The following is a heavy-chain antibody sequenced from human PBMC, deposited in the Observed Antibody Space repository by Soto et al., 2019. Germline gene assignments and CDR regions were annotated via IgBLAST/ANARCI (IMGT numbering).Heavy chain of an antibody. V-gene: IGHV3-11*01. CDR1: GFTFSDYY. CDR3: ARDLGYYESSGYFDF. Sequence: GGSLRLSCAASGFTFSDYYMSWIRQAPGKGLEWVSYISSSGSIIYCADSMKGRLTISRDNAKNSLYLQMNSLRAEDTAVYYCARDLGYYESSGYFDFWGQGTLVTVSS. CDR2: ISSSGSII. J-gene: IGHJ4*02. D-gene: IGHD3-22*01.